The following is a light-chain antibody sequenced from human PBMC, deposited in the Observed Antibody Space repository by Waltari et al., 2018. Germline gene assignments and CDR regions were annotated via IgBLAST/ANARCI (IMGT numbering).Light chain of an antibody. J-gene: IGKJ3*01. CDR1: QDVARW. Sequence: DIQMTQSPSSVSASFGDSVTITWRASQDVARWLAWYQQKPGKAPNLLIYAASRLHSGVPSRFSGSGSGTDFTLTISSLQPDDFATYYCQQANSFPPTFGPGTTVDIK. CDR2: AAS. V-gene: IGKV1D-12*01. CDR3: QQANSFPPT.